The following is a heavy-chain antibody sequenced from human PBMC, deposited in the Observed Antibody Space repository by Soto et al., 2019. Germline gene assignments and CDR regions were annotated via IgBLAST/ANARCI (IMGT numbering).Heavy chain of an antibody. V-gene: IGHV3-48*02. CDR3: ARDQQSPYSRSFPVSFDY. CDR1: GFTFSSYS. Sequence: EVQLVESEGGLVQPGGSLRLSCAASGFTFSSYSMNWVRQAPGKGLEWVSYISSSSSTIYYADSVTGRFTISRDNAKNSLYLQMNSLRDEDTAVYYCARDQQSPYSRSFPVSFDYWGQGTLVTVSS. CDR2: ISSSSSTI. J-gene: IGHJ4*02. D-gene: IGHD1-26*01.